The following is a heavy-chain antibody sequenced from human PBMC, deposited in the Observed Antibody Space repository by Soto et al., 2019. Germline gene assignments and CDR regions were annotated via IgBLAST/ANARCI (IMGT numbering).Heavy chain of an antibody. Sequence: EVQLLASGGRLVQPGGSLRLSCEASGFTFSSYAMSWVRQAPGKGLEWVSAISGSGGSTYYADSAKGRFTISRDNSKNTLYLQMNSLRAEDTAVYYCAKEWGPSIAALFDPWGQGTLVTVSS. CDR2: ISGSGGST. V-gene: IGHV3-23*01. D-gene: IGHD6-25*01. CDR3: AKEWGPSIAALFDP. J-gene: IGHJ5*02. CDR1: GFTFSSYA.